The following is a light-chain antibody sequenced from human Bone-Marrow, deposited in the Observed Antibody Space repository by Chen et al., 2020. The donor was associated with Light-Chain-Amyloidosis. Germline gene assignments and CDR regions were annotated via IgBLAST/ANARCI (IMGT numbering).Light chain of an antibody. CDR3: SSYGGSNNLL. CDR1: SSDVGGYNY. CDR2: EVT. J-gene: IGLJ2*01. V-gene: IGLV2-8*01. Sequence: QSALTQPPSASGSPGQSGTLSCAGTSSDVGGYNYVSWYQQHPGKAPKLMIYEVTKRPSGVPQRFSGSKSGNTASLTVSGLQAEDEDDYYCSSYGGSNNLLFGGGTKVTVL.